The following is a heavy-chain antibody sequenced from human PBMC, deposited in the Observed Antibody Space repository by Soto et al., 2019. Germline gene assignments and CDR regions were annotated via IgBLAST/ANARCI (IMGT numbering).Heavy chain of an antibody. CDR3: ARDRTPLELVVYNWFDP. CDR2: INPNNGGT. J-gene: IGHJ5*02. D-gene: IGHD1-7*01. CDR1: GYPFTDYY. Sequence: GASVKVSCKTSGYPFTDYYLHWVRQAPGQGPEWMGWINPNNGGTNYAQRFQGRVTMTRDTSISTAYMEVSRLRSDDTAMYYCARDRTPLELVVYNWFDPWGQGTLVTVSS. V-gene: IGHV1-2*02.